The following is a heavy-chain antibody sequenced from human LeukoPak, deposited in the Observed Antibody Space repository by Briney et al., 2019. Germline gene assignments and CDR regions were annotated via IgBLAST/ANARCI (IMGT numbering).Heavy chain of an antibody. CDR2: ISGSGGRT. D-gene: IGHD3-9*01. CDR3: AKSRYYDILTGYYDY. V-gene: IGHV3-23*01. CDR1: GFTFSSYA. Sequence: GGSLRLSCAASGFTFSSYAMSWVRQAPGKGLEWVSAISGSGGRTNYADSVKGRFTISRDNSKSTLYLQMNSLRAEDTAVYYCAKSRYYDILTGYYDYWGQETLVTVSS. J-gene: IGHJ4*02.